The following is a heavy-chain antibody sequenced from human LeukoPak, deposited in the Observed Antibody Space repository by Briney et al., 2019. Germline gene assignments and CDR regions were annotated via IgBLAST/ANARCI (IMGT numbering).Heavy chain of an antibody. J-gene: IGHJ4*02. CDR3: AKDGPVPAAMALNFDY. D-gene: IGHD2-2*01. CDR2: ISGSGGST. CDR1: GFTFSSYA. Sequence: GGSLRLSCAASGFTFSSYAMSWVRQAPGKGLEWVSAISGSGGSTYYADSVKGRFTISRDNSKNTLYLQMDSLRAEDTAVYYCAKDGPVPAAMALNFDYWGQGTLVTVSS. V-gene: IGHV3-23*01.